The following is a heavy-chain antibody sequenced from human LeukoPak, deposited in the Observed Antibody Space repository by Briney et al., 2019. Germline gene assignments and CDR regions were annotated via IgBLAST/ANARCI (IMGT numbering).Heavy chain of an antibody. CDR2: ISSSSSYT. CDR3: ARVGRQQLVGDAVDI. Sequence: GGSLRLSCAASGFTFSDYYMSRIRQAPGKGLEWVSYISSSSSYTNYADSVKGRFTISRDNAKNSLYLQMNSLRAEDTAVYYCARVGRQQLVGDAVDIWGQGTMVTVSS. CDR1: GFTFSDYY. D-gene: IGHD6-13*01. V-gene: IGHV3-11*06. J-gene: IGHJ3*02.